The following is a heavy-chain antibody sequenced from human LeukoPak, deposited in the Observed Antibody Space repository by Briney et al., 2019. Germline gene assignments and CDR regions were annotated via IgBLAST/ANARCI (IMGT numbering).Heavy chain of an antibody. CDR2: IYYRGST. CDR3: ARLSGYSSGHYYSDY. D-gene: IGHD3-22*01. Sequence: SETLSLTCTVSGGSISSDYWSWIRQPPGKGLEWIGYIYYRGSTNYNPSLKSRVTISVDTSMNQFSLKLSSVSAADTAVYYCARLSGYSSGHYYSDYWGQGTLVTVSS. CDR1: GGSISSDY. V-gene: IGHV4-59*01. J-gene: IGHJ4*02.